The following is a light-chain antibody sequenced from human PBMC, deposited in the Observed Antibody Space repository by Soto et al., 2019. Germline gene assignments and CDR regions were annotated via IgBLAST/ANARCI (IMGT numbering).Light chain of an antibody. CDR3: SSYSTRSALV. Sequence: QSALTQPASVSGSPGQSITISCAGTSADIGAFNYVSWYQHHPGKAPKILIYDVSDRPSGVSTRFSASKSANTASLTISGLQADDEADYYCSSYSTRSALVFGGGTKLTVL. V-gene: IGLV2-14*03. CDR1: SADIGAFNY. J-gene: IGLJ2*01. CDR2: DVS.